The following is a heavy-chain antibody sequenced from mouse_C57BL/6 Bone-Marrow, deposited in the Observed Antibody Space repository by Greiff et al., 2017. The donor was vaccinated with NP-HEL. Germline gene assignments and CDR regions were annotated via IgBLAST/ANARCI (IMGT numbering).Heavy chain of an antibody. V-gene: IGHV1-42*01. Sequence: VQLQQSGPELVKPGASVKISCKASGYSFTGYYMNWVKQSPEKSLEWIGEINPSTGGTTYNQKFKDKATLTVDKSSSTAYMQLKSLTSEDSAVYYCASSDSSGYDDWGQGTTLTVSS. J-gene: IGHJ2*01. CDR3: ASSDSSGYDD. CDR2: INPSTGGT. D-gene: IGHD3-2*02. CDR1: GYSFTGYY.